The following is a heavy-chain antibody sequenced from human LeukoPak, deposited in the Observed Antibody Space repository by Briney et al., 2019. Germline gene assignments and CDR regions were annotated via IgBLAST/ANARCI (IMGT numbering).Heavy chain of an antibody. V-gene: IGHV5-51*01. CDR1: GYKFNAYW. D-gene: IGHD3-10*01. CDR3: ARLRGSGSYLVDY. Sequence: GESLKISCKGSGYKFNAYWIAWVRQTPVKGLEWMGIIYPGDSDTRYSPSFQGQVTISADKSIGTAYVQWSSLKVSDTAMYYCARLRGSGSYLVDYWGREPWSPSPQ. J-gene: IGHJ4*02. CDR2: IYPGDSDT.